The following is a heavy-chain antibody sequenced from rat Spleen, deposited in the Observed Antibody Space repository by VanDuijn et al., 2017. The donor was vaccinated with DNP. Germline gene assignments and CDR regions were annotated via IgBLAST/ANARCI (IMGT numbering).Heavy chain of an antibody. J-gene: IGHJ2*01. Sequence: EVQLVESGGGLVQPGRSLKLSCAASGFTFSNYYMAWVRQAPTKGLEWVATISYDGRNTFYRDSVKGRFTISRDNAQNTLYLQMSRLGSEDTATYYCARGPNFGSGPDFFDYWGQGVMVTVSS. D-gene: IGHD4-3*01. CDR1: GFTFSNYY. CDR2: ISYDGRNT. V-gene: IGHV5-7*01. CDR3: ARGPNFGSGPDFFDY.